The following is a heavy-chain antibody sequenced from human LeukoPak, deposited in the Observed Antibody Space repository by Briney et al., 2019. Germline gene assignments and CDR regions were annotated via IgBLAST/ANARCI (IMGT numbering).Heavy chain of an antibody. Sequence: GASVKVSCKASGGTFSSYGISWVRQAPGQGLEWMGWISAYNGNTNYAQKLQGRVTMTTDTSTSTAYMELRSLRSDDTAVYYCARDPKGPKTTVTTKNWFDPWGQGTLVTVSS. CDR1: GGTFSSYG. CDR2: ISAYNGNT. D-gene: IGHD4-17*01. CDR3: ARDPKGPKTTVTTKNWFDP. J-gene: IGHJ5*02. V-gene: IGHV1-18*01.